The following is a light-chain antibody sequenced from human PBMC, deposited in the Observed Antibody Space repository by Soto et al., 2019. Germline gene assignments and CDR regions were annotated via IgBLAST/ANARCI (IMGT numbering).Light chain of an antibody. J-gene: IGLJ3*02. V-gene: IGLV1-44*01. Sequence: VLTQPPSMSGTPGQRVTISCSGSSSNIGSNTVNWYQQLPGTAPKLLIYSSDQRPSGVPDRVSGSKSGTSASLAISGLQPEDEADYYCAASHDSRNGWVFGGGTKVTVL. CDR3: AASHDSRNGWV. CDR2: SSD. CDR1: SSNIGSNT.